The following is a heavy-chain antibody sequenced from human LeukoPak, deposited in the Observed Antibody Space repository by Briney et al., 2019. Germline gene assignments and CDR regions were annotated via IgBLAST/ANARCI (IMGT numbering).Heavy chain of an antibody. CDR1: GFTFSSYA. V-gene: IGHV3-23*01. Sequence: GGSLRLSCAASGFTFSSYAMSWVRQAPGKGLEWVSAISGSGGSTYYADSVKGRFTLSRDNSKNTLYLQMNSLRAEDTAVYYCAKSVEYGDYPGSFDYWGQGTLVTVSS. D-gene: IGHD4-17*01. CDR3: AKSVEYGDYPGSFDY. J-gene: IGHJ4*02. CDR2: ISGSGGST.